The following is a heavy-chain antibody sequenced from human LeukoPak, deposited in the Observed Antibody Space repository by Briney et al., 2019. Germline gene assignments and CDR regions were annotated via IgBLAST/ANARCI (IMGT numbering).Heavy chain of an antibody. Sequence: ASVKVSCKASGYTFTGCYMHWVRQAPGQGLEWMGRINPNSGGTNYAQKFQGRVTMTRDTSISTAYMELSRLRSDDTAVYYCARGYYDFWSGYQEGEFDYWGQGTLVTVSS. D-gene: IGHD3-3*01. CDR3: ARGYYDFWSGYQEGEFDY. V-gene: IGHV1-2*06. CDR1: GYTFTGCY. CDR2: INPNSGGT. J-gene: IGHJ4*02.